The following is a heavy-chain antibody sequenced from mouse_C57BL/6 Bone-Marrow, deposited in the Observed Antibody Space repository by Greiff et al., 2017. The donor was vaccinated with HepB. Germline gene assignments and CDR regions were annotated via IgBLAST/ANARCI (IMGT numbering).Heavy chain of an antibody. Sequence: VQLQQSGPELVKPGASVKISCKASGYAFSSSWMNWVKQRPGQGLEWIGNINPSNGGTNYNEKFKSKATLTVDKSSSTAYMQLSSLTSEDSAVYYCATKGLQRDYWGQGTTLTVSS. CDR1: GYAFSSSW. V-gene: IGHV1-53*01. CDR2: INPSNGGT. J-gene: IGHJ2*01. D-gene: IGHD2-2*01. CDR3: ATKGLQRDY.